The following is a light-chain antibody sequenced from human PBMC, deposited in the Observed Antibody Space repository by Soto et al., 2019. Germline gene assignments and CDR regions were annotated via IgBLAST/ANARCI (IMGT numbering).Light chain of an antibody. CDR1: QSISSW. CDR3: QQYNSYPLT. J-gene: IGKJ4*01. CDR2: KSS. Sequence: DIQMTQSPSTLSASVGERATITCRSSQSISSWWAWYQHKPGQAPKLLVYKSSSLESGVQSRVSGSGSGTEFTLTISSLEPDDFAAYYCQQYNSYPLTFGGGTKVETK. V-gene: IGKV1-5*03.